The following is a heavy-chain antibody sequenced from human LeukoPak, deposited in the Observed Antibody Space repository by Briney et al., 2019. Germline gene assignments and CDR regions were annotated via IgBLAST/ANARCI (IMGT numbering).Heavy chain of an antibody. V-gene: IGHV3-53*01. J-gene: IGHJ4*02. CDR3: AKEIWPTVTTPGWTYFDY. CDR1: GLTFSSNC. Sequence: GGSLRLSCAASGLTFSSNCMSCVRQAPGKGLEGVSFIYSGGSTYYTDSGKGRFTISRDNSTNTLYLQMNSLRAEDTAVYYCAKEIWPTVTTPGWTYFDYWGQGALVTVSS. D-gene: IGHD4-17*01. CDR2: IYSGGST.